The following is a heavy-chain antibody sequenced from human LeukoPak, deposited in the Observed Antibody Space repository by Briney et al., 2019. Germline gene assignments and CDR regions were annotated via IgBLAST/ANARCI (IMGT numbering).Heavy chain of an antibody. CDR2: ISGSGGST. Sequence: GGSLRLSCAASGFTFSSYSMNWVRQAPGKGLEWVSAISGSGGSTYYADSMKGRFTISRDNSKNTLYLQMNSLRAEDTAVYYCAKADDSSSWYRGPHAFDIWGQGTMVTVSS. V-gene: IGHV3-23*01. CDR3: AKADDSSSWYRGPHAFDI. CDR1: GFTFSSYS. J-gene: IGHJ3*02. D-gene: IGHD6-13*01.